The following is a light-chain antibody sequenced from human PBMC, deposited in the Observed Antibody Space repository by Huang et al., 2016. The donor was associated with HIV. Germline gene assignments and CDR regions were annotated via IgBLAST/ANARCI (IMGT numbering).Light chain of an antibody. V-gene: IGKV3-11*01. J-gene: IGKJ4*01. CDR2: DAS. Sequence: EIVLTQSPVTLSLSPGERATLSCRASQSINNYLAWYQQKRGQSPRLLIYDASKRATGIPARFSGSGSGTDFTLTISSLEPEDFAVYYCQQRSKWPLTFGGGTKVEIK. CDR1: QSINNY. CDR3: QQRSKWPLT.